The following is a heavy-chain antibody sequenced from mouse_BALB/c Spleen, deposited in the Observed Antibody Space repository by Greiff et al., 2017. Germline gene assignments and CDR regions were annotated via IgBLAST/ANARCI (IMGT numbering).Heavy chain of an antibody. CDR1: GYTFTDYA. J-gene: IGHJ4*01. Sequence: VQLVESGPELVRPGESVKISCKGSGYTFTDYAMHWVKQSHAKSLEWIGVISIYYDNTNYNQKFKGKATMTVDKSSSTAYMELARLTSEDSAIYYCARSAYGNYYWVDYWGQGTSVTVSS. V-gene: IGHV1-67*01. D-gene: IGHD2-1*01. CDR2: ISIYYDNT. CDR3: ARSAYGNYYWVDY.